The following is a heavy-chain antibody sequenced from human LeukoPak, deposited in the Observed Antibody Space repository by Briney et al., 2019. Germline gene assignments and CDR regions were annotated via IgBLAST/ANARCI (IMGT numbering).Heavy chain of an antibody. J-gene: IGHJ6*02. D-gene: IGHD1-1*01. CDR1: GFTFFSYS. V-gene: IGHV3-21*01. Sequence: PGGSLRLSCAASGFTFFSYSMNWVRQAPGKGLEWVSSISGSTNFIYYADSVKGRFTISRDNAKNSLYLQMNSLRAEDTAVYYCARDRNNWNEDDYYYTMDVWGQGTTVTVSS. CDR2: ISGSTNFI. CDR3: ARDRNNWNEDDYYYTMDV.